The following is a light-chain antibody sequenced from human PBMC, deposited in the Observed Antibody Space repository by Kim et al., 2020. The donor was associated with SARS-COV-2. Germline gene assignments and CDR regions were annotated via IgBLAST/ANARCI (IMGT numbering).Light chain of an antibody. Sequence: VSPGQTASITCSGDKLGDKYACWYQQKPGQSPVLVIYQDNKRPAGIPERFSGSNSGNTATLTISGTQAMDEADYYCQAWDSSTVVFGGGTQLTVL. CDR3: QAWDSSTVV. V-gene: IGLV3-1*01. J-gene: IGLJ2*01. CDR1: KLGDKY. CDR2: QDN.